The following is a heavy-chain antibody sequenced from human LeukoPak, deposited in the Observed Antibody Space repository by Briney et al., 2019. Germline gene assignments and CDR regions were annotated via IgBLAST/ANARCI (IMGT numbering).Heavy chain of an antibody. Sequence: NPSETLSLTCTVSGGSISSGGYYWSWLRQHPGKGLEWIGYIYYSGSTYYNPSLKSRVTISVDTSKNQFSLKLSSVTAADTAVYYCARSSPLGYCSSTSCPFSYWGQGTLVTVSS. CDR2: IYYSGST. D-gene: IGHD2-2*01. J-gene: IGHJ4*02. CDR1: GGSISSGGYY. V-gene: IGHV4-31*03. CDR3: ARSSPLGYCSSTSCPFSY.